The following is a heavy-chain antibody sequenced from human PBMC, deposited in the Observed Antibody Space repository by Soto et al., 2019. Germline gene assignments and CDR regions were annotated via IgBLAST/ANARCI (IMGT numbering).Heavy chain of an antibody. D-gene: IGHD3-9*01. CDR3: ARVVLTITRGAFDA. V-gene: IGHV4-4*02. CDR2: ISHSGTS. CDR1: GGSISSSHW. J-gene: IGHJ3*01. Sequence: QVQLQESGPGLVKPSGTLSLNCAVSGGSISSSHWWTWVRQSPGKGLEYIGEISHSGTSNSNPSLKSRVTLSVDKSKNHFSLTLNSVTAADTAVYYCARVVLTITRGAFDAWGQGTLVIVSS.